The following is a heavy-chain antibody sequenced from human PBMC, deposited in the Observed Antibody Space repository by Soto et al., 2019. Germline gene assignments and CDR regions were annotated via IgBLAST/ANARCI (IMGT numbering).Heavy chain of an antibody. D-gene: IGHD3-10*01. V-gene: IGHV1-8*01. J-gene: IGHJ5*02. Sequence: ASVKVSCKASGYTFTNYEINWVRQATGQGLEWMGWMNPGSGNTGYAHKFQGRVTMTRNISISTAYMELSRLGSDDTAIYYCARMAASGSLNWFDPWGQGTLVTVSS. CDR3: ARMAASGSLNWFDP. CDR1: GYTFTNYE. CDR2: MNPGSGNT.